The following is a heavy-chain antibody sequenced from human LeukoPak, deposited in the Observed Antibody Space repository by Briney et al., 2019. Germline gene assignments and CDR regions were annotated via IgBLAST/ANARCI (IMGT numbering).Heavy chain of an antibody. CDR1: GYTFTSYY. D-gene: IGHD4-17*01. V-gene: IGHV1-46*01. CDR3: ARTTGGDYIDHYFDY. CDR2: INPSGGST. Sequence: ASVKVSCKASGYTFTSYYMHWVRQAPGQGLEWMGIINPSGGSTSYAQKFQGRVTMTRDTSTSTVYMELSSLRSEDTAVYYCARTTGGDYIDHYFDYWGQGTLVTVSS. J-gene: IGHJ4*02.